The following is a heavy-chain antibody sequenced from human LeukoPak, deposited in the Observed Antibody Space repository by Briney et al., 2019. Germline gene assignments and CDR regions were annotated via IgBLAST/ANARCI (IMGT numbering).Heavy chain of an antibody. CDR2: IYYSGST. Sequence: SETLSLTCTVSGGSISSSSYYWGWIRQPPGKGLEWIGSIYYSGSTYYNPSLKSRVTISVDTSKNQFSLKLSSVTAADTAVYYCARGRNRYCSSTSCYGGSSNWFDPWGQGTLVTVSS. CDR3: ARGRNRYCSSTSCYGGSSNWFDP. J-gene: IGHJ5*02. CDR1: GGSISSSSYY. V-gene: IGHV4-39*07. D-gene: IGHD2-2*01.